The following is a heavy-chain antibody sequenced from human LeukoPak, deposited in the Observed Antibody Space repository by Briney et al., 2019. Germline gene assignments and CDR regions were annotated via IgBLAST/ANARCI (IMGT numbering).Heavy chain of an antibody. CDR3: ARGPRIVPANDGYYYMDV. CDR2: VTHSGRT. CDR1: GGSFSTYY. J-gene: IGHJ6*03. V-gene: IGHV4-34*01. D-gene: IGHD2-2*01. Sequence: SETLSLTCAVYGGSFSTYYWSWIRQPPGKGLEWIGEVTHSGRTNYNPSLRSRVTISVDMSKHQFSLKLISVTAVDTAVYYCARGPRIVPANDGYYYMDVWGKGTTVTVSS.